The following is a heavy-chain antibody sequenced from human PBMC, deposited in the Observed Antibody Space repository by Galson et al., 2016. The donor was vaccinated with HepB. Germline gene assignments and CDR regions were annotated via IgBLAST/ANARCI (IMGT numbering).Heavy chain of an antibody. J-gene: IGHJ4*02. CDR1: GYSFTRYA. Sequence: SVKVSCKASGYSFTRYAMHWVRQAPGQRLEWMGWINAGNGNTKYSQNFQGRVTISRDTSASTAYMELSSLRSGDTAVYYCARGGFMNLQVVYAPNYWGQGTLVTVSS. V-gene: IGHV1-3*01. CDR2: INAGNGNT. D-gene: IGHD2-8*02. CDR3: ARGGFMNLQVVYAPNY.